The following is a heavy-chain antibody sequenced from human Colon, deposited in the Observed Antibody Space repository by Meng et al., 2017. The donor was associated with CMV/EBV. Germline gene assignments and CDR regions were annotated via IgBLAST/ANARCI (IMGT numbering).Heavy chain of an antibody. CDR1: GFTGIRNY. Sequence: GGSLRLSCAASGFTGIRNYMSWVRQPPGQGLEWVSIIYASGNTYYADSVKGRFTTTKGISRNTMYLQMDSLRAGDTAVYYCASEVAGEYPYYAFDIWGQGTMVTVSS. D-gene: IGHD2-21*01. J-gene: IGHJ3*02. CDR3: ASEVAGEYPYYAFDI. V-gene: IGHV3-53*01. CDR2: IYASGNT.